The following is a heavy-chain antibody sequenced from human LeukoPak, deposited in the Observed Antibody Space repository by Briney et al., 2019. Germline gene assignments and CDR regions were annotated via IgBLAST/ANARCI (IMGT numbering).Heavy chain of an antibody. CDR3: ARPRWIQSEGFDY. V-gene: IGHV3-30-3*01. Sequence: GGSLRLSCAASGFTFSSYAMHWVRQAPGKGLEWVAVISYDGSNKYYADSVKGRFTISRDNSKHTLYLQMNSLRAKDTAVYYCARPRWIQSEGFDYWGQGTLVTVSS. D-gene: IGHD5-24*01. J-gene: IGHJ4*02. CDR1: GFTFSSYA. CDR2: ISYDGSNK.